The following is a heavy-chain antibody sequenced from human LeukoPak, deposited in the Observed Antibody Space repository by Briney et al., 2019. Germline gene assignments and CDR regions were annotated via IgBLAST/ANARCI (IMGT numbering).Heavy chain of an antibody. Sequence: PGGSLRLSCAASGFTFSSYEMNWVRQAPGKGLECVSYISSSGSTTLYADSVKGRFTTSRDNAKNSLYLQMSSLRAEDTAVYYCARLPRDEYSYGFNDYWGQGTRVTVSS. J-gene: IGHJ4*02. CDR2: ISSSGSTT. D-gene: IGHD5-18*01. CDR3: ARLPRDEYSYGFNDY. CDR1: GFTFSSYE. V-gene: IGHV3-48*03.